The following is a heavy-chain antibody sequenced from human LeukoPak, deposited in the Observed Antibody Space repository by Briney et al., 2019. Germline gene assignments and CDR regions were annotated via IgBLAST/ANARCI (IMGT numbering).Heavy chain of an antibody. CDR2: INPNSGGT. J-gene: IGHJ5*02. CDR1: GYTFTGYY. V-gene: IGHV1-2*02. Sequence: ASVKVSCKASGYTFTGYYMHWVRQAPGQGLEWMGWINPNSGGTNYAQKFQGRATMTRDTSISTAYMELSRLRSDDTAVYYCARDYDILTGSDNWFDPWGQGTLVTVSS. CDR3: ARDYDILTGSDNWFDP. D-gene: IGHD3-9*01.